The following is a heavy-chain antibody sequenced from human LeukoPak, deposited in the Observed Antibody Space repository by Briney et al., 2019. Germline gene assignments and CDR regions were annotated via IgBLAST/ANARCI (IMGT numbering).Heavy chain of an antibody. D-gene: IGHD6-13*01. J-gene: IGHJ4*02. V-gene: IGHV3-21*01. CDR3: ARGGSTWYYFDY. Sequence: GRSLRLSCAASGFTFSSYEMNWVRQAPGKGLEWVSFISSSSSYIYYADSVKGRFTISRDNAKNSLYLQMNSLRAEDTAVYYCARGGSTWYYFDYWGQGTLVTVSS. CDR1: GFTFSSYE. CDR2: ISSSSSYI.